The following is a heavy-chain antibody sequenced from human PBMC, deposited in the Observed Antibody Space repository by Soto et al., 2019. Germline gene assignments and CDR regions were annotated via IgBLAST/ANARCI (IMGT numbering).Heavy chain of an antibody. Sequence: ASETLSLTCTVSGGSISSTSYYWGWIRQAPGKGLEWIGSVFYSGSTYYNLSLKSRVTISVDTSKNQFSLKLSSVAAADTAVYYCARQGSYSSGRPGYFDYWGQGTLVTVSS. J-gene: IGHJ4*02. CDR1: GGSISSTSYY. CDR2: VFYSGST. V-gene: IGHV4-39*01. CDR3: ARQGSYSSGRPGYFDY. D-gene: IGHD6-19*01.